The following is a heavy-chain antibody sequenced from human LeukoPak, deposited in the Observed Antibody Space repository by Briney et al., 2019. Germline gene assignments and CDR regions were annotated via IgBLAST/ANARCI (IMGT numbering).Heavy chain of an antibody. J-gene: IGHJ4*02. CDR3: ARRQYSSAWDLFDY. CDR2: IYYSGST. CDR1: GGSISSYY. Sequence: SETLSLTCTVSGGSISSYYWSWIRQPPGKGLEWIGYIYYSGSTNYNPSLKSRVTISVDTSKNQFSLKLSSVTAADTAVYYCARRQYSSAWDLFDYWGQGTLVTASS. D-gene: IGHD6-19*01. V-gene: IGHV4-59*08.